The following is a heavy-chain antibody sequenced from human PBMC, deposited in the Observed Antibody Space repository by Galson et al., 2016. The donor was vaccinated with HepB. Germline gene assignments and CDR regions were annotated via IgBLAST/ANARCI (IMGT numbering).Heavy chain of an antibody. CDR3: SRAREYYYDSRGSQRDFDY. D-gene: IGHD3-22*01. V-gene: IGHV1-18*01. CDR2: IGSDNGHT. J-gene: IGHJ4*02. Sequence: SVKVSCKASGYTFSTYGLSWVRQAPGQGLEWMGWIGSDNGHTDYDPMFQGRVTMTTDTSTNTAHMELMNLRSDDPAVYSCSRAREYYYDSRGSQRDFDYWGQGTLVTVSS. CDR1: GYTFSTYG.